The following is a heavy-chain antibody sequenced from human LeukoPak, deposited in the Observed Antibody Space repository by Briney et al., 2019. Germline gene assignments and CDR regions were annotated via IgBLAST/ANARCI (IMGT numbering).Heavy chain of an antibody. J-gene: IGHJ6*02. CDR3: ARDSRDYYGMDV. V-gene: IGHV4-30-2*01. CDR2: IYHSGST. Sequence: TSETLSLTCAVSGGSISSGGYSWSWIRQPPGKGLEGIGYIYHSGSTYYNPSLKSRVTISVDRSKNQFSLKLSSVTAADTAVYYCARDSRDYYGMDVWGQGTTVTVSS. CDR1: GGSISSGGYS.